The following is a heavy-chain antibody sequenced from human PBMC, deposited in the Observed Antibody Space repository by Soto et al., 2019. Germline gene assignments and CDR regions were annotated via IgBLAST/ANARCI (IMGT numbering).Heavy chain of an antibody. CDR2: IYYAGST. CDR3: TIGLTPLYYFDY. J-gene: IGHJ4*02. CDR1: GGSISRSVYY. Sequence: QVQLQESGPGLVKSAQTLSLTCSVSGGSISRSVYYWTWLRQHPGKGLEWLCPIYYAGSTYSNPSLKIRLSMSLDTSKNQFSLKLTSVTAADTATYYCTIGLTPLYYFDYRGLGTLVCVSS. V-gene: IGHV4-31*03.